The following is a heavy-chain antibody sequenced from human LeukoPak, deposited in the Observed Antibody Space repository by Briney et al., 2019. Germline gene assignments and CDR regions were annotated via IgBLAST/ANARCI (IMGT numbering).Heavy chain of an antibody. D-gene: IGHD6-19*01. V-gene: IGHV1-2*02. CDR1: GYTFTGYY. J-gene: IGHJ4*02. CDR3: ARDWSYSSGWRVELIDY. Sequence: ASVKVSCKASGYTFTGYYMHWVRQAPGQGLEWMGWINPNSGGTNYAQKLQGRVTMTTDTSTSTAYMELRSLRSDDTAVYYCARDWSYSSGWRVELIDYWGQGTLVTVSS. CDR2: INPNSGGT.